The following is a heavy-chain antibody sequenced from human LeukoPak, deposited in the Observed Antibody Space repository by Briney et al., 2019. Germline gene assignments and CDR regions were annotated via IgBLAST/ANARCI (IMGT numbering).Heavy chain of an antibody. D-gene: IGHD1-1*01. CDR3: AREPSPTFSGTTSDY. CDR2: IIPIFGTA. J-gene: IGHJ4*02. Sequence: GASVKVSCKASGGTFSSYAINWVRQAPGQGLEWMGRIIPIFGTANYAQKFQGRVTITTDESTSTAYMELSSLRSEDTAVYYCAREPSPTFSGTTSDYWGQGTLVTVSS. CDR1: GGTFSSYA. V-gene: IGHV1-69*05.